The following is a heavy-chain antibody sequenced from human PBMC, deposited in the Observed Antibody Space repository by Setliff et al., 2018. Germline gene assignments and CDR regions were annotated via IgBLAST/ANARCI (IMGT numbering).Heavy chain of an antibody. J-gene: IGHJ4*02. CDR3: ARGRYFESSSYYFPFDY. V-gene: IGHV4-4*08. CDR2: IYTGGST. Sequence: PSETLSLTCIVSGVSVSRHYWSWIRQPPGKTLEWIGYIYTGGSTTYNPSLKSRVTLSLDTSKNHLSLNLTSVTAADTAVYYCARGRYFESSSYYFPFDYWGLGTLVTVSS. D-gene: IGHD3-22*01. CDR1: GVSVSRHY.